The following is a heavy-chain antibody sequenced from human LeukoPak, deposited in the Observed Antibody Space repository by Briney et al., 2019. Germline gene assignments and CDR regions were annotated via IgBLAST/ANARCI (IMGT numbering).Heavy chain of an antibody. Sequence: GSVKVSCKASGYTFTGYYLHWVRQAPGQGLEWMGWINPNSGGTNYAQKFQGRVTMTRDTPISTAYMELSRLRSDDTAVYYCARERDYYDSSGYMNYWGQGTLVTVSS. CDR3: ARERDYYDSSGYMNY. J-gene: IGHJ4*02. D-gene: IGHD3-22*01. CDR2: INPNSGGT. V-gene: IGHV1-2*02. CDR1: GYTFTGYY.